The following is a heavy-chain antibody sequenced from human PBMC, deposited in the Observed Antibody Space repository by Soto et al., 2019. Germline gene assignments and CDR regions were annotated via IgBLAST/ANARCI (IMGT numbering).Heavy chain of an antibody. V-gene: IGHV3-23*01. CDR3: AKRFCTGGRCYHFDY. CDR1: GFTFSRSA. CDR2: ISGSGGSA. J-gene: IGHJ4*02. D-gene: IGHD2-15*01. Sequence: GGSLRLSCAASGFTFSRSAMTWVRQSPGKGLEWVSDISGSGGSAVYTDSVRGRFTISRDNSKDTLFLQMNSLRAEDTALYYCAKRFCTGGRCYHFDYWGQGALVTVSS.